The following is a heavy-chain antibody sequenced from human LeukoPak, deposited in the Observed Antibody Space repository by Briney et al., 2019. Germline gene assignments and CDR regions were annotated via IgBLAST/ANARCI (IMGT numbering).Heavy chain of an antibody. Sequence: SETLSLTCTVSGGSISSYYWSWIRQPPGKGLEWIGYIYYSGSTNYNPSLKSRVTISVDTSKNQFSLKLSSVTAADTAVYYCARVGIAVAGSPKGYFDYWGQGTLVTVSS. CDR2: IYYSGST. CDR3: ARVGIAVAGSPKGYFDY. V-gene: IGHV4-59*01. CDR1: GGSISSYY. J-gene: IGHJ4*02. D-gene: IGHD6-19*01.